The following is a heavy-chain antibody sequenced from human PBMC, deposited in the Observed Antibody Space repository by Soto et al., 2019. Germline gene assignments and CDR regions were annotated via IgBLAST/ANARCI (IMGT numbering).Heavy chain of an antibody. CDR1: GFSFTGYY. D-gene: IGHD6-6*01. CDR3: AKDLTRQLAYWLDP. V-gene: IGHV1-2*02. Sequence: ASVKVSCKASGFSFTGYYIHWLRQAPGQGLEWMGWINAHSGGTEYAQKFQGRVTLTRDTSIATAYLTLTSLTSDDTALYYCAKDLTRQLAYWLDPWGQGTQVTAPQ. CDR2: INAHSGGT. J-gene: IGHJ5*02.